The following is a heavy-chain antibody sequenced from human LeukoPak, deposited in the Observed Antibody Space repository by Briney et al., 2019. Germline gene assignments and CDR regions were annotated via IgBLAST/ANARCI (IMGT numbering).Heavy chain of an antibody. CDR2: ISDSGGST. CDR1: GFTFNTYG. D-gene: IGHD3-22*01. V-gene: IGHV3-23*01. Sequence: SGGSLRLSCAASGFTFNTYGMSWVRQAPGKGLEWVSAISDSGGSTYYADSVKGRLTISRDNSKNTLYLQMNSLRAEDTAVFYCAKTYFYDSSGYLDYWGQGTLVTVSS. CDR3: AKTYFYDSSGYLDY. J-gene: IGHJ4*02.